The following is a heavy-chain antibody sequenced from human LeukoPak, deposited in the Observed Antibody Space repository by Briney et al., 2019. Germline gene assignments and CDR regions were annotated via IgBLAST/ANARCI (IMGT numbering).Heavy chain of an antibody. D-gene: IGHD3-22*01. CDR2: ISGSGGST. Sequence: GGSLRLSCAASGFTFAIYAMSWVRQAPGKGLEWVSSISGSGGSTFYADSVKGRFTISRDNSKNTLYLQMNRLRAEDTAVYYCAKVPHYDSSGYYYYYYGMDVLGQGTTVTVSS. V-gene: IGHV3-23*01. CDR1: GFTFAIYA. CDR3: AKVPHYDSSGYYYYYYGMDV. J-gene: IGHJ6*02.